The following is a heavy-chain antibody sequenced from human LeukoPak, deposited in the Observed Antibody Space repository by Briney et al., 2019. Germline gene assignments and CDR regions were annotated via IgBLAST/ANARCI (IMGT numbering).Heavy chain of an antibody. Sequence: SETLSLTYTVSGGSISSSSYYWGWIRQPPGKGLEWIGSIYYSGSTYYNPSLKSRLTIPVDTSKNQFSLKLSSVTAADPAVYYCARVSTTFDYWGQGTLVTVSS. J-gene: IGHJ4*02. CDR3: ARVSTTFDY. CDR2: IYYSGST. CDR1: GGSISSSSYY. D-gene: IGHD2-2*01. V-gene: IGHV4-39*07.